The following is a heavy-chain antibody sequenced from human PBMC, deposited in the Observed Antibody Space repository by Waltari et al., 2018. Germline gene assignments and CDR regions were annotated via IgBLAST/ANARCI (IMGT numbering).Heavy chain of an antibody. CDR2: ISSSVSYI. CDR1: GFTFSSYS. Sequence: EVQLVESGGGLVKPGGSLRLSCAASGFTFSSYSMNWVRQAPGKGLEWVSSISSSVSYIYYADSVKGRFTIARDNAKNSLYLQMNSLRAEDTAVYYCARFLGSSWSPFDYWGQGTLVTVSS. CDR3: ARFLGSSWSPFDY. J-gene: IGHJ4*02. V-gene: IGHV3-21*01. D-gene: IGHD6-13*01.